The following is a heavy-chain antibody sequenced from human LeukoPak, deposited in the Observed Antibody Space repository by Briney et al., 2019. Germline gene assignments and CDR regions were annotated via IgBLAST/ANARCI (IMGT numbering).Heavy chain of an antibody. J-gene: IGHJ4*02. D-gene: IGHD6-19*01. Sequence: PGGSLRLSCAVSGFTFSNYWMSWVRQAPGKGLEWVANIKEDGSEKYYVDSVKGRFTISRDNAKDSLHLQMNSLRAEDTALYYCAKDSKAVARGYFDYWGQGTLVTVSS. CDR2: IKEDGSEK. CDR3: AKDSKAVARGYFDY. V-gene: IGHV3-7*03. CDR1: GFTFSNYW.